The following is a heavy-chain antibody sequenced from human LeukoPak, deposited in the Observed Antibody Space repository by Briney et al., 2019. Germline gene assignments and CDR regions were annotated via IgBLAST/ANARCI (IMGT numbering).Heavy chain of an antibody. CDR1: GFTFSSYA. CDR2: ISGSGGST. J-gene: IGHJ4*02. D-gene: IGHD3-16*01. CDR3: AKALGPGSNYFDY. Sequence: GGSLRLSCAASGFTFSSYAMSWVRQAPGKGLEWVSAISGSGGSTYYADSVKGRFTISRDNAMNTLYLQMNSLRGEDTAVYYCAKALGPGSNYFDYWGQGTLVTVSS. V-gene: IGHV3-23*01.